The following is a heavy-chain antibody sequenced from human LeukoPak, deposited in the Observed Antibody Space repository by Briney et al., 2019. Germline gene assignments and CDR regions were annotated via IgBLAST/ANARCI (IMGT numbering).Heavy chain of an antibody. CDR2: INPNSGGT. J-gene: IGHJ5*02. Sequence: ASEKVSCKASGYTFTGYYMHWVRQAPGQGLEWMGWINPNSGGTNYAQKFQGRVTMTRDTSISTAYMELSRLRSDDTAVYYCARDRGTMVRGVIRATTNWFDPWGQGTLVTVSS. D-gene: IGHD3-10*01. CDR3: ARDRGTMVRGVIRATTNWFDP. V-gene: IGHV1-2*02. CDR1: GYTFTGYY.